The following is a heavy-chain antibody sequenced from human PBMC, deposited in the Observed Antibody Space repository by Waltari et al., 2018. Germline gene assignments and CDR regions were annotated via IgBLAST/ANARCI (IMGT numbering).Heavy chain of an antibody. J-gene: IGHJ3*02. Sequence: QVQLQESGPGLVKPSQTLSLTCTVSGGSISSGDYYWSWIRQPPGKGLEWIGYIYYSGSTYYNPSLKSRVTISVDTSKNQFSLKLSSVTAADTAVYYCARVEGGDSRGGDAFDIWGQGTMVTVSS. CDR3: ARVEGGDSRGGDAFDI. D-gene: IGHD4-17*01. CDR1: GGSISSGDYY. CDR2: IYYSGST. V-gene: IGHV4-30-4*08.